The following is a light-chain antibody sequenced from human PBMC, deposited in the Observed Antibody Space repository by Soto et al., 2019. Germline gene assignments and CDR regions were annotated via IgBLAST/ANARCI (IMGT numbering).Light chain of an antibody. CDR1: SSDVGGSNF. CDR2: DVA. V-gene: IGLV2-11*01. CDR3: CSYAGTYTFV. J-gene: IGLJ1*01. Sequence: QSAPTQPASVSDSPGQSITISCTGTSSDVGGSNFVSWYQQHPGKPPKLIIYDVAKRPSGVPDRFSGSKSGNTASLTISGLQAEEEADYYCCSYAGTYTFVFGTGTKVTVL.